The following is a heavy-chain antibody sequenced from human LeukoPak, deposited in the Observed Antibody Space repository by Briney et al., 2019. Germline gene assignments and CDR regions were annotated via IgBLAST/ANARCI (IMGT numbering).Heavy chain of an antibody. Sequence: GRPLRLSCEASGLTLQYYAFSSYGMHWVRQAPGKGLEWVAVISYDGSNKYYADSVKGRFTISRDNSKNTLYLQMNSLRAEDTAVYYCAKDQEQQLVSGGSDYWGQGTLVTVSS. CDR2: ISYDGSNK. CDR3: AKDQEQQLVSGGSDY. J-gene: IGHJ4*02. V-gene: IGHV3-30*18. CDR1: GLTLQYYAFSSYG. D-gene: IGHD6-13*01.